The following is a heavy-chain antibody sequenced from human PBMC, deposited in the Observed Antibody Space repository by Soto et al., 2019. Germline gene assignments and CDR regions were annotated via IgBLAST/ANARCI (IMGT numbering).Heavy chain of an antibody. CDR2: INPSGGST. CDR1: GYTFTSYY. CDR3: ARGQSMNRERYSSGWYDWFDP. Sequence: GASLKVSCKASGYTFTSYYMHWVRQAPGQGLEWMGIINPSGGSTSYAQKFQGRVTITADESTSTAYMELSSLRSEDTAVYYCARGQSMNRERYSSGWYDWFDPWGQGTLVTVSS. D-gene: IGHD6-19*01. J-gene: IGHJ5*02. V-gene: IGHV1-46*01.